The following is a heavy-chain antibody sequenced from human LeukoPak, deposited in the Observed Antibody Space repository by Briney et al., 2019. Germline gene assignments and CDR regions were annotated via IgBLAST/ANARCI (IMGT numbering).Heavy chain of an antibody. CDR3: ARDETPSSGGLSPGGSDS. D-gene: IGHD2/OR15-2a*01. Sequence: ASVKVSCKASGYIFSNYAIHWVRQAPGQRLEWMGWINAGNGNTKYSQRLQGRVTITRDTSARTAYMELSSLRSEDTAVYYCARDETPSSGGLSPGGSDSWGQGTLVTVSS. J-gene: IGHJ4*02. V-gene: IGHV1-3*01. CDR2: INAGNGNT. CDR1: GYIFSNYA.